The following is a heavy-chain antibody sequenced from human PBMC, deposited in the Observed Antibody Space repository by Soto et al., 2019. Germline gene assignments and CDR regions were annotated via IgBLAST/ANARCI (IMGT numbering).Heavy chain of an antibody. Sequence: RASVKVSCKASGGTFSSYAISWVRQAPGQGLEWMGGIIPIFGTANYAQKFQGRVTITADESTSTAYMELSSLRSEDTAVYYCARIAPYYYDSSGYVYWGQGTLVTVSS. CDR1: GGTFSSYA. CDR2: IIPIFGTA. D-gene: IGHD3-22*01. CDR3: ARIAPYYYDSSGYVY. J-gene: IGHJ4*02. V-gene: IGHV1-69*13.